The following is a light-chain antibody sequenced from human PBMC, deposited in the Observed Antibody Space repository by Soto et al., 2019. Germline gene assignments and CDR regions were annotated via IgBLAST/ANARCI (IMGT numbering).Light chain of an antibody. CDR2: WAS. Sequence: DIVMTQSPDSLAVSLGERATINCKSSQSVLYSSNNKNYLAWYQQKPGQPPKLLIYWASTRESGVPDRFSGSGSGKDFALTISSLQAEDVAGYYCQQYYSTPPTFGQGTKLEIK. V-gene: IGKV4-1*01. CDR1: QSVLYSSNNKNY. CDR3: QQYYSTPPT. J-gene: IGKJ2*01.